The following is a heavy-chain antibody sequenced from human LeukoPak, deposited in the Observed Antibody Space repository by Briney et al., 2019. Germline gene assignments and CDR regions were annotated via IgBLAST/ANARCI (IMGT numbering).Heavy chain of an antibody. V-gene: IGHV4-30-4*01. D-gene: IGHD3-22*01. CDR2: MYYSGST. CDR1: GVSISSGDYY. CDR3: ARPYYYDSRIDP. Sequence: SQTLSLTCTVSGVSISSGDYYWRWLRQPPGKGLEWIGYMYYSGSTYYNPSLKSRATMSVDTSKNQFSLKLSSVTAADTAVYYCARPYYYDSRIDPWGQGTLVTVSS. J-gene: IGHJ5*02.